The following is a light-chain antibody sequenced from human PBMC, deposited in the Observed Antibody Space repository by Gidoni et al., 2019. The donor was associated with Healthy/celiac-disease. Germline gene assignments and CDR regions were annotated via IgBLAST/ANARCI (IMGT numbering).Light chain of an antibody. J-gene: IGKJ1*01. CDR3: QQYGSQGT. V-gene: IGKV3-20*01. Sequence: EIVLTQSPGTLSLSPGERATLSCRASQSVSSSYLAWYQQKPGQAPRLLIYGASSRATGIPDRFSGSGSGTDFTLTISRLEPEDFAVYYCQQYGSQGTFXQXTKVXIK. CDR1: QSVSSSY. CDR2: GAS.